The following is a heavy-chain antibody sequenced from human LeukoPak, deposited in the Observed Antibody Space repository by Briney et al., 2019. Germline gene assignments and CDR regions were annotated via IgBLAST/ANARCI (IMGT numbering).Heavy chain of an antibody. D-gene: IGHD3-9*01. Sequence: GGSLRLSCAASGFTLSSYWMHWVRQVPGKGLVWVSRINSDGSSTSYADSVKGRFTISRDNAKNTLYLQMNSLRAEDTAVYYCARARDLYDILTALSGGSFDYWGQGTLVTVSS. CDR1: GFTLSSYW. V-gene: IGHV3-74*01. J-gene: IGHJ4*02. CDR3: ARARDLYDILTALSGGSFDY. CDR2: INSDGSST.